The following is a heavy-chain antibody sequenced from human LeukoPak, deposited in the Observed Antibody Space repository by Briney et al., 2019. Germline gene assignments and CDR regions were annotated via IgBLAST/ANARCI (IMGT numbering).Heavy chain of an antibody. Sequence: ASVKVSCKASGGTFSSYAINWVRQATGQGLEWMGWMNPNSGNTGYAQKFQGRVTMTRNTSISTAYLELSSLRSEDTAVYYCARAPPYVWGQGTTVNVSS. V-gene: IGHV1-8*02. J-gene: IGHJ6*02. CDR3: ARAPPYV. CDR1: GGTFSSYA. CDR2: MNPNSGNT.